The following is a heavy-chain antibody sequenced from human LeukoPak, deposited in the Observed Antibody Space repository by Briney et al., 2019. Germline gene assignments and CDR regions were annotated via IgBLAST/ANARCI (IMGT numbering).Heavy chain of an antibody. CDR2: ISGSGGST. CDR1: GFTFSSYA. CDR3: AKVGCTNGVCYWGDYFDH. V-gene: IGHV3-23*01. J-gene: IGHJ4*02. Sequence: GGSLRLSCAASGFTFSSYAMSWVRQAPGKGLEWVSAISGSGGSTYYADSVKGRFTISRDNSKNTLYLQMNSLRAEDTAAYYCAKVGCTNGVCYWGDYFDHWGQGTLVTVSS. D-gene: IGHD2-8*01.